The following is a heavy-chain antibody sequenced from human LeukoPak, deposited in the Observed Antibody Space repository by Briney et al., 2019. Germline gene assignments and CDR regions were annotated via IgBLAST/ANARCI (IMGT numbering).Heavy chain of an antibody. Sequence: KPGESLKISCKGSGYSFTSYWIGWVRQMPGKGLEWMGIIYPGDSDTRYSPSFQGQVTISADKSISTAYLQWSSLKASDTAMYYCARQDIGYDYVWGSPDYWGQGTLVTVSS. CDR1: GYSFTSYW. J-gene: IGHJ4*02. V-gene: IGHV5-51*01. CDR2: IYPGDSDT. CDR3: ARQDIGYDYVWGSPDY. D-gene: IGHD3-16*01.